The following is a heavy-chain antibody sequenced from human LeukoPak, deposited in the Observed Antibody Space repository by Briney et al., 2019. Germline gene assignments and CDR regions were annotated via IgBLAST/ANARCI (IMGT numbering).Heavy chain of an antibody. CDR2: ISGSGGST. D-gene: IGHD3-3*01. Sequence: PGGSLRLSCAASGFTFSSYAMSWVRQAPGKGLEWVSAISGSGGSTYYADSVKGRFTISRDNSKNTLYLQMNSLRAEDTAVYYCAAYYDFWSGPYYFDYWGQGTLVAVSS. V-gene: IGHV3-23*01. CDR3: AAYYDFWSGPYYFDY. J-gene: IGHJ4*02. CDR1: GFTFSSYA.